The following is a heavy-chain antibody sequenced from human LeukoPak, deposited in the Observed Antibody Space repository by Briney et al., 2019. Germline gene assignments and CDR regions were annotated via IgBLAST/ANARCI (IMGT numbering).Heavy chain of an antibody. Sequence: PGGSLRLSCAASGFTFSSYSMNWVRQAPGKGLEWVSYISSSSTIYYADSVKGRFTISRDNAKNSLYLQMNSLRAEDTAVYYCARDVSSSRVGSPFDYWGQGTLVTVSS. CDR3: ARDVSSSRVGSPFDY. V-gene: IGHV3-48*01. CDR2: ISSSSTI. J-gene: IGHJ4*02. D-gene: IGHD6-13*01. CDR1: GFTFSSYS.